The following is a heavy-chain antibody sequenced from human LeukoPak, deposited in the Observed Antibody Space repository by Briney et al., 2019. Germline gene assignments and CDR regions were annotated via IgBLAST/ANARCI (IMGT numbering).Heavy chain of an antibody. V-gene: IGHV3-23*01. CDR1: GFTFSSYA. CDR3: GGYDSSGYSAWYFDY. D-gene: IGHD3-22*01. CDR2: ISGSGGST. Sequence: GGSLRLSCAASGFTFSSYAMSWVRQAPGKGLEWVSAISGSGGSTYYADSVKGRFTISRDNSKNTLYLQMNSLRAEDTAVYYCGGYDSSGYSAWYFDYWGQGTLVTVSS. J-gene: IGHJ4*02.